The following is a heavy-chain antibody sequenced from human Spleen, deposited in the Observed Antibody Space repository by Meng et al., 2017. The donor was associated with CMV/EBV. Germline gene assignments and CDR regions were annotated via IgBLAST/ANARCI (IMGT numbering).Heavy chain of an antibody. V-gene: IGHV4-4*02. J-gene: IGHJ4*02. Sequence: AVSGGSISSSNWWSWVRQPPGKGLEWVGEIYHTGTINYNSSLESRVTISVDKSKNQFSLKLRFVTAADTAVYYCARDASSLSYFDSWGQGALVTVSS. D-gene: IGHD6-19*01. CDR3: ARDASSLSYFDS. CDR2: IYHTGTI. CDR1: GGSISSSNW.